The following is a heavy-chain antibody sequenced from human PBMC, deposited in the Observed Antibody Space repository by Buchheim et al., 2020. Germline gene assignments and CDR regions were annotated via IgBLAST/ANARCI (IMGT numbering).Heavy chain of an antibody. CDR3: ARGHGGAAAGTNDY. D-gene: IGHD6-13*01. J-gene: IGHJ4*02. Sequence: EVQLVESGGGLVKPGGSLRLSCAASGFTFSSYSMNWVRQAPGKGLEWVSSISSSSSYIYYADSVKGRFTIYRDHAKHSLYLQMNSLRAEDTAVYYCARGHGGAAAGTNDYWGQGTL. CDR1: GFTFSSYS. V-gene: IGHV3-21*01. CDR2: ISSSSSYI.